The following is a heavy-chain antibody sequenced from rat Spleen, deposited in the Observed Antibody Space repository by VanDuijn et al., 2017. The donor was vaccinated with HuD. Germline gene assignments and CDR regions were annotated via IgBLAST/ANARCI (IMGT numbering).Heavy chain of an antibody. CDR3: ARGGSSYVMDA. CDR1: GYSITSSYR. Sequence: QLQESGPGLVKPSQSLSLTCSVTGYSITSSYRWNWIRKFPGNKLEWMGYINSAGSTNYNPSLKSRIAITRDTSKNQFFLELNSVTLEDTATYYCARGGSSYVMDAWGQGASVTVSS. CDR2: INSAGST. V-gene: IGHV3-3*01. J-gene: IGHJ4*01. D-gene: IGHD5-1*01.